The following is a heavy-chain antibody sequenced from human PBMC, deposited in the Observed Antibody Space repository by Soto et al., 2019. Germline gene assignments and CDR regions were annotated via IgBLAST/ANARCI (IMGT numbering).Heavy chain of an antibody. CDR1: GFTFSSYA. CDR3: ARSQYYYDSSGYGTFDY. D-gene: IGHD3-22*01. J-gene: IGHJ4*02. V-gene: IGHV3-33*08. CDR2: IWYDGSNK. Sequence: PGGSLRLSCAASGFTFSSYAMHWVRQAPGKGLEWVAVIWYDGSNKYYADSVKGRFTISRDNSKNTLYLQMNSLRAEDTAVYYCARSQYYYDSSGYGTFDYWGQGTLVTVS.